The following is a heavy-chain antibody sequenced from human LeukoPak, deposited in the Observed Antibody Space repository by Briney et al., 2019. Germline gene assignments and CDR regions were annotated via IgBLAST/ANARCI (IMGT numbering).Heavy chain of an antibody. CDR3: ATRGIAAAGTVGWFDP. CDR2: INHSGST. V-gene: IGHV4-34*01. Sequence: PSETLSLTCAVYGGSVSGYYWSWIRQTPGKGLEWIGEINHSGSTNYNPSLKSRVTISVDTSKNQFSLKLSSVTAADTAVYYCATRGIAAAGTVGWFDPWGQGTLVTVSS. D-gene: IGHD6-13*01. CDR1: GGSVSGYY. J-gene: IGHJ5*02.